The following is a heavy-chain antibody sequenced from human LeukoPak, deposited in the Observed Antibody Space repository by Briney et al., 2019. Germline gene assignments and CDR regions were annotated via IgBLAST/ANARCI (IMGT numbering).Heavy chain of an antibody. CDR1: GYTFTSYG. V-gene: IGHV1-18*01. Sequence: ASVKVSCKASGYTFTSYGISWVRQAPGQGLESMGWISAYNGNTNYAQKFQGRVTITADKSTSTAYMELSSLRSEDTAVYYCARPTYCGGDCYYYGMDVWGQGTTVTVSS. CDR3: ARPTYCGGDCYYYGMDV. D-gene: IGHD2-21*01. CDR2: ISAYNGNT. J-gene: IGHJ6*02.